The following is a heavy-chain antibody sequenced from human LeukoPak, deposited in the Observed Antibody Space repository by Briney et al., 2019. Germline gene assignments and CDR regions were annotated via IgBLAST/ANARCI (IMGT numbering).Heavy chain of an antibody. Sequence: ASVKVSCKASGYTFTDYYMQWMQQAPGKGLEWMVLVDPEDGETIYVEKFQGRVTITADTSTDTAYMELRSLRSEDTAVYYCARRVYYDSSGYYPLDYWGQGTLVTVSS. CDR3: ARRVYYDSSGYYPLDY. CDR2: VDPEDGET. CDR1: GYTFTDYY. D-gene: IGHD3-22*01. V-gene: IGHV1-69-2*01. J-gene: IGHJ4*02.